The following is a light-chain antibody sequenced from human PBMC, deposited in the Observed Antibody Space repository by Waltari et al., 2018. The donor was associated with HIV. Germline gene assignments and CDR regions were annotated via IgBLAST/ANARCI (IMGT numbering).Light chain of an antibody. V-gene: IGLV3-25*03. Sequence: SYELTQPPSVSVSPGQTARIPCSGDVLAKQYAYWYQQKPGQAPVVVIYKDTERPSGIPERFSGSSSGTTVTLTISGVQPDDEADYYCQSADTSYTSRVFGIGTKVTVL. J-gene: IGLJ1*01. CDR2: KDT. CDR1: VLAKQY. CDR3: QSADTSYTSRV.